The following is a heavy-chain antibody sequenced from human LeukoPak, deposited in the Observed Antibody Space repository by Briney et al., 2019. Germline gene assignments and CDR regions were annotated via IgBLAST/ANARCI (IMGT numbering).Heavy chain of an antibody. Sequence: GRSLRLSCAASGFTFSSYGMHWVRQAPGKGLEWVAVISYDGSNKYYADSVKGRFTISRDNSKNTLYLQMNSLRAEDTAVYYCASAITAAGPPPFFDYWGLGTLVTVSS. CDR2: ISYDGSNK. CDR1: GFTFSSYG. D-gene: IGHD6-13*01. CDR3: ASAITAAGPPPFFDY. J-gene: IGHJ4*02. V-gene: IGHV3-30*03.